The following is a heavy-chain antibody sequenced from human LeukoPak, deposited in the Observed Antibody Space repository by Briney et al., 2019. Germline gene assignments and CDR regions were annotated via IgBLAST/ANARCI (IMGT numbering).Heavy chain of an antibody. CDR2: ISSSGSTI. CDR1: GFTFSSYE. CDR3: ARQRYQRDAFDI. Sequence: GGSLRLSCAASGFTFSSYEKNWVRQAPGKGLEWISYISSSGSTIYYADSVKGRFTISRDNAKNSLYLQMNSLRAEDTAVYYCARQRYQRDAFDIWGQGTMVTVSS. J-gene: IGHJ3*02. D-gene: IGHD2-2*01. V-gene: IGHV3-48*03.